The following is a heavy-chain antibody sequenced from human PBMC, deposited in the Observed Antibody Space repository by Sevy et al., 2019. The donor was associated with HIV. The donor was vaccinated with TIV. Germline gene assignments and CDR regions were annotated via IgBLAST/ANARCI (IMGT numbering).Heavy chain of an antibody. J-gene: IGHJ5*02. CDR1: GGSFCGYY. Sequence: SETLSLTCAVYGGSFCGYYWNWIRQPPGKGLEWIGEINHTGSTNYNPSLKSRVTIALDTSKTQVSLKLSSLTAADTAIYYCARAPPIVVVPGAPSWFDPWGQGTLVTVSS. D-gene: IGHD2-2*01. V-gene: IGHV4-34*01. CDR2: INHTGST. CDR3: ARAPPIVVVPGAPSWFDP.